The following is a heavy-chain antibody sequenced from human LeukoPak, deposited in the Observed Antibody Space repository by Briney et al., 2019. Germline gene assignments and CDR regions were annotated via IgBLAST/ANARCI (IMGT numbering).Heavy chain of an antibody. D-gene: IGHD2-15*01. CDR2: ISGDRGNV. J-gene: IGHJ4*02. V-gene: IGHV3-23*01. Sequence: GGSLRLSCAASGFTFSSYAMSWVRQAPGKGLEWVSAISGDRGNVYYADSVKGRFTISRDNSKNTLYLQMGSLRAEDTAVYYCARGDHCSAGSCFFDYWGQGTLVTVSS. CDR1: GFTFSSYA. CDR3: ARGDHCSAGSCFFDY.